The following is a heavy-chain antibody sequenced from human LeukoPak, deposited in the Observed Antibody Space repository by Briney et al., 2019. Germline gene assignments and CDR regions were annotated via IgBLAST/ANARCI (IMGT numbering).Heavy chain of an antibody. CDR1: GFTFSTYW. CDR3: ARDYAGSPDY. J-gene: IGHJ4*02. Sequence: GGSLRLSCAASGFTFSTYWINWVRQGPGKGLVWVALINGDGSTTTHADSVKGRFTISRDNAKNTVYLQMNSLSDEDTAVYYCARDYAGSPDYWGQGTLVTVSS. V-gene: IGHV3-74*03. D-gene: IGHD3-10*01. CDR2: INGDGSTT.